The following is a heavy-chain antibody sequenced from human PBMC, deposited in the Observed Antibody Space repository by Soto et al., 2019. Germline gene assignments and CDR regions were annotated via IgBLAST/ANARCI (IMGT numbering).Heavy chain of an antibody. V-gene: IGHV4-4*02. CDR1: GDSIRSSQW. CDR3: ARRGTGFDY. CDR2: IYHSGST. D-gene: IGHD1-7*01. J-gene: IGHJ4*02. Sequence: SETLSLTCAFSGDSIRSSQWLSWVRQPPGKGLEWIGEIYHSGSTNYNPSLKSRVTISVVKSKNQFSLKLSSVSAADTAVYYCARRGTGFDYWGRGMLVTVSS.